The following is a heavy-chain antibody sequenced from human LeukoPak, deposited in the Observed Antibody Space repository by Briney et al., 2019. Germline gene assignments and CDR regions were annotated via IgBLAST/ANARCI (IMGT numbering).Heavy chain of an antibody. J-gene: IGHJ4*02. CDR1: GFTFSSYS. CDR2: ISSSSSYI. CDR3: AIGGTYGSGS. D-gene: IGHD3-10*01. Sequence: PGGSLRLSCAASGFTFSSYSMNWVRQAPGKGLEWVSSISSSSSYIYYADSVKGRLTISRDNAKNTVYLQMNSLRAEDTAVYYCAIGGTYGSGSWGQGTLVTVSS. V-gene: IGHV3-21*01.